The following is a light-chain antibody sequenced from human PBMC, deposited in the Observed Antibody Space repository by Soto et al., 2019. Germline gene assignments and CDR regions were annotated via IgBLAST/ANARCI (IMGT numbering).Light chain of an antibody. CDR3: QEYDNWPPEGT. CDR1: QSVSIN. Sequence: TVLTQSPATLSVSPGERASLSCRASQSVSINLAWYQQKSGQAPRLLIYGASTRATGIPARFSGSRSGTEFTLTINSRQSEDSAVYYCQEYDNWPPEGTFGQGTKVDIK. V-gene: IGKV3-15*01. CDR2: GAS. J-gene: IGKJ1*01.